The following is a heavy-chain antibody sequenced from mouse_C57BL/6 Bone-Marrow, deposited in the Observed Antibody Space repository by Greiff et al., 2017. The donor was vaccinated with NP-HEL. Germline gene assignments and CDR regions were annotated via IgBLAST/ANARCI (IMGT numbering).Heavy chain of an antibody. J-gene: IGHJ4*01. CDR2: ISYDGSN. CDR1: GYSITSGYY. CDR3: ARDPSY. Sequence: EVHLVESGPGLVKPSQSLSLTCSVTGYSITSGYYWNWIRQFPGNKLEWMGYISYDGSNNYNPSLKNRISITRDTSKNQFFLKLNPVTTEDTATYYCARDPSYWGQGTSVTVSS. V-gene: IGHV3-6*01.